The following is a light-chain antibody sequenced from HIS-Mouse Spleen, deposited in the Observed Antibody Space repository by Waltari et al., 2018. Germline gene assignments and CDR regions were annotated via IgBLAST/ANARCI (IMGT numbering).Light chain of an antibody. Sequence: SYVLTQPPSVSVAPGKTARITCGGNNIGSKSGHWYQQKPGQAPVLVVYDDGDRPSGITERFSGSNSGNTATLTISRVEAGDEADYYCQVWDSSSDHVVFGGGTKLTVL. V-gene: IGLV3-21*03. J-gene: IGLJ2*01. CDR2: DDG. CDR3: QVWDSSSDHVV. CDR1: NIGSKS.